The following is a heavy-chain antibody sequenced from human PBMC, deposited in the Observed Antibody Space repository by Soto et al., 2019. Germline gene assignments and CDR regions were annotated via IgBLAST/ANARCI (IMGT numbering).Heavy chain of an antibody. V-gene: IGHV1-24*01. CDR2: FDPEDGET. CDR3: ATVATVYDYVWGSYRRPYDY. CDR1: GYTLTELS. J-gene: IGHJ4*02. Sequence: ASVKVSCKVSGYTLTELSMHRMRQAPGKGLEWMGGFDPEDGETIYAQKFQGRVTMTEDTSTDTAYMELSSLRSEDTAVYYCATVATVYDYVWGSYRRPYDYWGQGTLVTVS. D-gene: IGHD3-16*02.